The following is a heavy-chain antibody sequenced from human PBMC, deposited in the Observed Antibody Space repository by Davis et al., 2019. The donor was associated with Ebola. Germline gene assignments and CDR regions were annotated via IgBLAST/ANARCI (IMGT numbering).Heavy chain of an antibody. CDR1: GDSISTGDYS. D-gene: IGHD6-13*01. CDR2: IYPSGST. CDR3: ARGKGSTWNWFDP. Sequence: PSETLSLTCAVSGDSISTGDYSWSWIRQPPGKGLEWIGYIYPSGSTYYNPSLKSRVTISIDKSKNQFSLKLSSVTAADTAVYYCARGKGSTWNWFDPWGQGTLVTVSS. J-gene: IGHJ5*02. V-gene: IGHV4-30-2*01.